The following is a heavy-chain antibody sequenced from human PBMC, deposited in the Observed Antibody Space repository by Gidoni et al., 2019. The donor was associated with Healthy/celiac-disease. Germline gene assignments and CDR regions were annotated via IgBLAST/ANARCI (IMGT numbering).Heavy chain of an antibody. Sequence: QVQLVESGGGVVQPGRSVRLSCAASGFTFSSYGMHWVRQAPGKGLEGVAVRWYDGSNKYYADSVKGRFTISRDNSKNTLYLQMNSLRAEDTAVYYCTRDKDDILTGYSLYYYYGMDVWGQGTTVTVSS. D-gene: IGHD3-9*01. CDR2: RWYDGSNK. V-gene: IGHV3-33*01. J-gene: IGHJ6*02. CDR1: GFTFSSYG. CDR3: TRDKDDILTGYSLYYYYGMDV.